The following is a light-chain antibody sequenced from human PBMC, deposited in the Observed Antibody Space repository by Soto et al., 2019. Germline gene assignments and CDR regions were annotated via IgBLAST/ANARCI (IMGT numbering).Light chain of an antibody. Sequence: QSVLTQPASVSGSPGQSITISCTGTSSDVGNYNLVSWYQQHPGKAPKLIIYATSKRPSGVSNRYSGSKSGNTASLSISGLQAEDEANYYCCSYAGSKTFTFGGGTNVTVL. J-gene: IGLJ2*01. CDR2: ATS. CDR1: SSDVGNYNL. CDR3: CSYAGSKTFT. V-gene: IGLV2-23*02.